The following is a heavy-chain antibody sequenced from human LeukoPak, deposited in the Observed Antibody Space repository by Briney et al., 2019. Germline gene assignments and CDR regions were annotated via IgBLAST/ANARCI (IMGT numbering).Heavy chain of an antibody. J-gene: IGHJ4*02. D-gene: IGHD1-26*01. CDR2: IKEDESAK. CDR1: GFTFSTYW. CDR3: ARDVGGSLGY. V-gene: IGHV3-7*01. Sequence: GGSLRLSCAASGFTFSTYWMAWVRQAPGKGLEWVANIKEDESAKHQADSVKGRFTISRDNAQNSVYLQMSGLRGEDTAVYYCARDVGGSLGYWGQGTLVTVSS.